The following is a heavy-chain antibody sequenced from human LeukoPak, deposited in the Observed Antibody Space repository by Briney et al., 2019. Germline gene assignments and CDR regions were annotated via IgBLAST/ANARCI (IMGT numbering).Heavy chain of an antibody. J-gene: IGHJ4*02. V-gene: IGHV1-46*01. Sequence: EASVKVSCKASGYTFTSSYMHWVRQAPGQGLEWVGIINPGGGTTIYAQNFQGRVTMTRDTSTSTVYMELSSLRSEDTAVYYCAMWEIDYWGQGTLVTVSS. CDR2: INPGGGTT. CDR1: GYTFTSSY. CDR3: AMWEIDY. D-gene: IGHD1-26*01.